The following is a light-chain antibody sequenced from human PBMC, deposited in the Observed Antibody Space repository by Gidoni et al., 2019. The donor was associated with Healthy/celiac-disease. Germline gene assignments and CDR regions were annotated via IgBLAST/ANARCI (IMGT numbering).Light chain of an antibody. V-gene: IGKV1-39*01. J-gene: IGKJ5*01. Sequence: DIQMTQSPSSLSASVGDRVTITCRASQNISSYLNWYQQKPGKAPKLLIYAASSLQSEVPSRFSGSGSGTDFTLTISSLQPEDFATYSCQQSYSTITFGQGTRLEIK. CDR3: QQSYSTIT. CDR2: AAS. CDR1: QNISSY.